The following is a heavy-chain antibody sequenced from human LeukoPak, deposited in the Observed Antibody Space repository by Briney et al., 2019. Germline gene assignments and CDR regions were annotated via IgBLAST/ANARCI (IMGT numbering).Heavy chain of an antibody. CDR1: GFTFSDVW. CDR2: IKRKSDGGTT. V-gene: IGHV3-15*01. Sequence: GGSLRLSCAASGFTFSDVWMSWVRQAPGKGLEWVGRIKRKSDGGTTEYAPPVKGRFTISRDDSQNTLYLHMYSLRTEDTAVYSCTTEGSPYAYHAFGFWGQGTLVTVSP. J-gene: IGHJ3*01. CDR3: TTEGSPYAYHAFGF. D-gene: IGHD3-16*01.